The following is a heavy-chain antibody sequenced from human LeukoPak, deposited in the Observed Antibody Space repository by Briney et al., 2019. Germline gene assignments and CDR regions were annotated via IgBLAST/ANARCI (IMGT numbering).Heavy chain of an antibody. CDR1: GGSISSYF. CDR3: AREEAAAGRSIDY. D-gene: IGHD6-13*01. CDR2: IYTSGLT. J-gene: IGHJ4*02. V-gene: IGHV4-4*07. Sequence: SETLSLTCTVSGGSISSYFWTWIRQPAGKGLEWVGHIYTSGLTTYNPSLMSRLNMAVDTSKNQFSLKLSSVTAADTAVYYCAREEAAAGRSIDYWGQGTLVTVSS.